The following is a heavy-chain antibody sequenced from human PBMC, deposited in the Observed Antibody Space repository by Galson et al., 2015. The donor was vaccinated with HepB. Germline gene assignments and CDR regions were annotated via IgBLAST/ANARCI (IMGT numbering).Heavy chain of an antibody. V-gene: IGHV1-8*01. CDR2: MNPNSGNT. CDR3: ARVRYGSGSTRGIFDY. Sequence: SVKVSCKASGYTFTSDDINWVRQATGQGLEWMGWMNPNSGNTGYAQKFQGRVTMTRDTSISTAYMELSSLRSEDTAVYYCARVRYGSGSTRGIFDYWAQGTLVTVSS. J-gene: IGHJ4*02. CDR1: GYTFTSDD. D-gene: IGHD3-10*01.